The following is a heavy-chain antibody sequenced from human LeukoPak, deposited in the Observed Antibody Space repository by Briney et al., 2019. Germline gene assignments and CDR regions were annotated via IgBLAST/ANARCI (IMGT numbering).Heavy chain of an antibody. CDR1: GFTFSSYG. V-gene: IGHV3-23*01. D-gene: IGHD3-10*01. Sequence: PGGSLRLPCAASGFTFSSYGMSWVRQAPGKGLEWVSAISGSGGSTYYADSVKGRFTISRDNSKNTLYLQMNSLRAEDTAVYYCAKGWDYYGSGSDYWGQGTLVAVSS. J-gene: IGHJ4*02. CDR3: AKGWDYYGSGSDY. CDR2: ISGSGGST.